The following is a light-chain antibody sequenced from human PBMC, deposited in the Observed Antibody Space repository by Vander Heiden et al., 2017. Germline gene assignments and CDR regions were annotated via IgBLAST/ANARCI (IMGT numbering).Light chain of an antibody. CDR2: SNN. CDR3: AAWDDSLHVV. CDR1: SSNSGSNT. Sequence: QSVLTQPPPASGTPGPRVTISCSGSSSNSGSNTVNWYQQLPGTAPKRLIYSNNQRPSGVPDRFSGSKSGTSASLAISGLQSEDEADYYCAAWDDSLHVVFGGGTKLTVL. V-gene: IGLV1-44*01. J-gene: IGLJ2*01.